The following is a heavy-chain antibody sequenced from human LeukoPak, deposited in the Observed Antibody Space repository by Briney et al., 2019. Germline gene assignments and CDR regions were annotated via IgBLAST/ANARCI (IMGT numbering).Heavy chain of an antibody. V-gene: IGHV1-2*02. Sequence: ASVKVSCKASGYTFTGYYMHWVRQAPGQGLEWMGWINPNSGGTNYAQKFQGRVTMTRDTSISTAYMELSRLRSDDTAVYYCARDREQWLVQTGAFDIWGQGTMVTVSS. CDR1: GYTFTGYY. CDR3: ARDREQWLVQTGAFDI. J-gene: IGHJ3*02. CDR2: INPNSGGT. D-gene: IGHD6-19*01.